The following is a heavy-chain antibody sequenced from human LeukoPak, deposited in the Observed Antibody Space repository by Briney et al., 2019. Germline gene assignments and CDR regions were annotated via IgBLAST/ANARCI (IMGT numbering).Heavy chain of an antibody. CDR3: ARISLAAAGTLNFDY. CDR1: GFTFSSYS. J-gene: IGHJ4*02. D-gene: IGHD6-13*01. V-gene: IGHV3-21*01. Sequence: GGSLRLSCAASGFTFSSYSMNWVRQAPGKGLEWVSSISSSSNYIYYADSVKGRFTISRDNAKNSLYLQMNGLRAEDTAVYYCARISLAAAGTLNFDYWGQGTLVTVSS. CDR2: ISSSSNYI.